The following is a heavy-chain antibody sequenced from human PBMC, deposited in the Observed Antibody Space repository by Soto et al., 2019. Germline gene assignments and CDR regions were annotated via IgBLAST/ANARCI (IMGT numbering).Heavy chain of an antibody. Sequence: ASVKVTCKASGYTFTNYGISWVRQAPGQGLEWMGWINTYNGNTNHAQKLQGRVTMTTDTSTSTAYMELRSLRSDDTAVYYCARGVGSGTYYNQYIWFDPRRHGTLVTVSS. CDR3: ARGVGSGTYYNQYIWFDP. J-gene: IGHJ5*02. CDR2: INTYNGNT. V-gene: IGHV1-18*01. CDR1: GYTFTNYG. D-gene: IGHD3-10*01.